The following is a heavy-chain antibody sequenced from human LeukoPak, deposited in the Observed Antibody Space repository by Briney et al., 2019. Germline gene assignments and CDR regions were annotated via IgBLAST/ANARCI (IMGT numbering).Heavy chain of an antibody. V-gene: IGHV3-53*01. CDR3: ARVEPVASHFDH. Sequence: PGGSLRLSCAASGFIVSNSYVSWVRQAPGKGLEWISLIYRDGSTFYEGSVKDRLTISRDNAKNTVSLQMYNLRAEDTAVYYCARVEPVASHFDHWGQGTLVTVSS. CDR1: GFIVSNSY. CDR2: IYRDGST. J-gene: IGHJ4*02. D-gene: IGHD1-1*01.